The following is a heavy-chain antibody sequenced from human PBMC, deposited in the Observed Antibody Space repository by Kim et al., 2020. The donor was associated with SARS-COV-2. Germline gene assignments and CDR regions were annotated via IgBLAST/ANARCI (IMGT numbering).Heavy chain of an antibody. V-gene: IGHV3-48*02. J-gene: IGHJ4*02. CDR3: ARDPLWASGSYRAWYYFDY. Sequence: GRVTISRDKAKNSLYLKMSSLRDEDTAVYYCARDPLWASGSYRAWYYFDYWGQGTLVTVSS. D-gene: IGHD1-26*01.